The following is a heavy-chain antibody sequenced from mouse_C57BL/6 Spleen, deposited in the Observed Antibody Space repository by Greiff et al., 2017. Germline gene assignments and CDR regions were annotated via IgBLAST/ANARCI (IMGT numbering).Heavy chain of an antibody. J-gene: IGHJ4*01. CDR1: GFNIKDYY. D-gene: IGHD1-1*01. Sequence: EVMLVESGAELVKPGASVKLSCTASGFNIKDYYMHWVKQRTEQGLEWIGRIDPEDGATKYAPKLQGKATITADTSSNTAYLQLSSLTSEDTAVYYCARYYYGSSYNYYAMDYWGQGTSVTVSS. V-gene: IGHV14-2*01. CDR3: ARYYYGSSYNYYAMDY. CDR2: IDPEDGAT.